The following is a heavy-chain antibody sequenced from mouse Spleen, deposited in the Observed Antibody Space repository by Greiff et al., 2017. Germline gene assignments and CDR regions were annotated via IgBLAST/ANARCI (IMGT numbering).Heavy chain of an antibody. CDR1: GYTFTNYW. CDR2: IYPGGGYT. D-gene: IGHD2-2*01. CDR3: ARWDDGYDGGFAY. V-gene: IGHV1-63*02. J-gene: IGHJ3*01. Sequence: VQLQQSGAELVRPGTSVKISCKASGYTFTNYWLGWVKQRPGHGLEWIGDIYPGGGYTNYNEKFKGKATLTADTSSSTAYMQLSSLTSEDSAVYFCARWDDGYDGGFAYWGQGTLVTVSA.